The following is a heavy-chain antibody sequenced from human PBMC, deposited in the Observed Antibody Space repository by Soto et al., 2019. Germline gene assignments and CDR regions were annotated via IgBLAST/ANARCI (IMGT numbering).Heavy chain of an antibody. CDR2: INAGNGNT. J-gene: IGHJ4*02. V-gene: IGHV1-3*01. CDR1: GYTFSSNG. CDR3: ARDLPPVDY. Sequence: ASVKVSCKASGYTFSSNGIHWVRQAPGQSLEWMGWINAGNGNTKYPQKFQGRVTITRDTSASTAYMELSSLRSEDTAVYYCARDLPPVDYWGQGTLVTVSS.